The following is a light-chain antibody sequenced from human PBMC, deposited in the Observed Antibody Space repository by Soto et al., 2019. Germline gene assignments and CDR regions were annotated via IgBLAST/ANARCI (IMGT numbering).Light chain of an antibody. J-gene: IGLJ2*01. CDR2: NND. CDR3: TATDDRLTGPV. CDR1: STNIGAGY. Sequence: QSVLTQPPSVSGAPGQRVSISCTGSSTNIGAGYGVHWYQHLPGASPRLLIFNNDQRPSGVPDRFSASKSGTSASLAISGLRSEDEADYYCTATDDRLTGPVFGGGTKVTFL. V-gene: IGLV1-47*02.